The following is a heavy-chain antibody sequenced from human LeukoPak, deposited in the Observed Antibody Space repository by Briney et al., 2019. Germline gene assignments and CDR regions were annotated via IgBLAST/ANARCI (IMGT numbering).Heavy chain of an antibody. CDR2: IYTSGST. J-gene: IGHJ5*02. CDR1: GGSISSYY. CDR3: ARNIVVVPAAMGGGWFDP. Sequence: SETLSLTCTVSGGSISSYYWSSIRQPAGKGLEWIGRIYTSGSTNYNPSLKSRVTMSVDTSKNQFSLKLSSVTAADTAVYYCARNIVVVPAAMGGGWFDPWGQGTLVTVSS. V-gene: IGHV4-4*07. D-gene: IGHD2-2*01.